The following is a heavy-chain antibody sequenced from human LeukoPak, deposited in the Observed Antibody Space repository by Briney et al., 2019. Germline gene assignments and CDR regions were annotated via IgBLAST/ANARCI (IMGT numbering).Heavy chain of an antibody. CDR3: ARGRGDYEIW. CDR1: GGSISSISSNNYH. CDR2: IYYSGST. V-gene: IGHV4-39*07. D-gene: IGHD4-17*01. J-gene: IGHJ4*02. Sequence: SETLSLTCIVSGGSISSISSNNYHWGWIRQPPGKGLEWIGSIYYSGSTYYNPSLKSRVTISVDRSKNQFSLKLSSVTAADTAVYYCARGRGDYEIWWGQGTLVTVSS.